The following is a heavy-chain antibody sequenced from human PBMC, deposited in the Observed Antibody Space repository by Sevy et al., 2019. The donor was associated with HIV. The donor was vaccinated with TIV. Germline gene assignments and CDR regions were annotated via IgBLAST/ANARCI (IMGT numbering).Heavy chain of an antibody. CDR3: EKGGDFWSGPRGDFDY. CDR2: ISWNSGSI. V-gene: IGHV3-9*01. J-gene: IGHJ4*02. CDR1: GFTFDDYA. Sequence: GGSLRLSCAASGFTFDDYAMHWVRQAPGKGLEWVSGISWNSGSIGYADSVKGRFTISRDNAKNSLYLQMNSLRAEETALYYCEKGGDFWSGPRGDFDYWGQGTLVTVSS. D-gene: IGHD3-3*01.